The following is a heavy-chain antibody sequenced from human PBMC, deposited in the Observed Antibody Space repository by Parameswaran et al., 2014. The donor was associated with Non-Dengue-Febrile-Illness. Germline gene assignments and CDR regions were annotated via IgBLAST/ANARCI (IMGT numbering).Heavy chain of an antibody. CDR3: ASTRSTSCLALGY. V-gene: IGHV4-30-4*01. D-gene: IGHD2-2*01. CDR2: IYYSGST. Sequence: RWIRQPPGKGLEWIGYIYYSGSTYYNPSLKSRVTISVDTSKNQFSLKLSSVTAADTAVYYCASTRSTSCLALGYWGQGTLVTVSS. J-gene: IGHJ4*02.